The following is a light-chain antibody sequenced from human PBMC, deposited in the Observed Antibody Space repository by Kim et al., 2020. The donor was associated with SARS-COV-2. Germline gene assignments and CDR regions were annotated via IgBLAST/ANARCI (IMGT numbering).Light chain of an antibody. J-gene: IGLJ1*01. CDR2: KDN. V-gene: IGLV3-25*03. CDR1: TLPEKQ. CDR3: QSADGSGTYV. Sequence: SYELTQPPSLSVFPGQTARITCSGDTLPEKQTYWYQQKSGQAPLLVIYKDNERPSGIPGRFSGSSSGTTVTLTISEVQAEDDADYYCQSADGSGTYVFGTGTKVTVL.